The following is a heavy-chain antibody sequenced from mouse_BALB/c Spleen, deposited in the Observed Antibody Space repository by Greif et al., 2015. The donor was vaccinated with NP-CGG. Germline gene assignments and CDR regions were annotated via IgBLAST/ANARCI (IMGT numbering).Heavy chain of an antibody. CDR1: GFTFSDYY. J-gene: IGHJ2*01. Sequence: EVKVVESGGGLVKPGGSLKLSCAASGFTFSDYYMYWVRQTPEKRLEWVATISDGGSYTYYPDSVKGRFTISRDNAKNNLYLQMSSLKSEDTAMYYCARGPYYYGNFDYWGQGTTLTVSS. CDR2: ISDGGSYT. D-gene: IGHD1-1*01. V-gene: IGHV5-4*02. CDR3: ARGPYYYGNFDY.